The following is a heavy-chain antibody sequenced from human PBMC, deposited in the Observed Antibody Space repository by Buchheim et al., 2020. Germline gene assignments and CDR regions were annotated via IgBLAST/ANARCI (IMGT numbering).Heavy chain of an antibody. CDR1: GGSISSGGYY. CDR3: ARDRLGYCSGGSCYSNWFDP. J-gene: IGHJ5*02. V-gene: IGHV4-31*11. CDR2: IYYSGST. Sequence: QVQMQESGPGLVKPSDTLSLTCAVSGGSISSGGYYWSWIRQHPGKGLEWIGYIYYSGSTYYNPSLKSRVTISVDTSKNQFSLKLSSVTAADTAVYYCARDRLGYCSGGSCYSNWFDPWGQGTL. D-gene: IGHD2-15*01.